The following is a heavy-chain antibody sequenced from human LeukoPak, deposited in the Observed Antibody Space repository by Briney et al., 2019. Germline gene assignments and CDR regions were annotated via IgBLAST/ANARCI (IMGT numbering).Heavy chain of an antibody. J-gene: IGHJ4*02. CDR3: ATASPNNWNANFDY. V-gene: IGHV1-24*01. Sequence: GASVKVSCKVSGYTLTELSMHWVRQAPGKGLEWMGGFDPEDGETIYAQKFQGRVTVTEDTSTDTAYMELSSLRSEDTAVYYCATASPNNWNANFDYWGQGTLVTVSS. CDR1: GYTLTELS. D-gene: IGHD1-1*01. CDR2: FDPEDGET.